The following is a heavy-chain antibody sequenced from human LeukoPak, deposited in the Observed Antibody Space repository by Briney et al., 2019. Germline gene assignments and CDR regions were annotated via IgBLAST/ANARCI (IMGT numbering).Heavy chain of an antibody. Sequence: SGTLSLTCAVSGGSISSSNWWNWVRQPPGKGLEWIGEIYHSGSTNYNPSLKSRVTISVDKSKNQFSLKLSSVTAADTAVYYCARRGISMRLGGMDVWGKGTTVTVSS. V-gene: IGHV4-4*02. CDR2: IYHSGST. J-gene: IGHJ6*04. CDR1: GGSISSSNW. D-gene: IGHD2/OR15-2a*01. CDR3: ARRGISMRLGGMDV.